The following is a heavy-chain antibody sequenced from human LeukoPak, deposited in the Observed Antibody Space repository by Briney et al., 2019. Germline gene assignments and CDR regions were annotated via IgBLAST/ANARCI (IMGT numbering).Heavy chain of an antibody. CDR1: GVTFRSYG. Sequence: GGSLRLSCAASGVTFRSYGMHWVRQAPGKGLEWVALISSDGNDKLFGDSVRGRFTISRDDSKSTLHLQMNSLGGEDTAVYYCTTKVTRGNSGDDYDDWGQGTLVTVSS. J-gene: IGHJ4*02. CDR2: ISSDGNDK. D-gene: IGHD5-12*01. CDR3: TTKVTRGNSGDDYDD. V-gene: IGHV3-30*03.